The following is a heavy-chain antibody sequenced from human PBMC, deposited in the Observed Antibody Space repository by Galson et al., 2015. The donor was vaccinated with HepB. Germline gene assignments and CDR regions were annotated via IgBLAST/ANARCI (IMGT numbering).Heavy chain of an antibody. CDR3: ARAGPRNRDIVVVPAALNFDY. CDR2: TYYRSKWYN. Sequence: CAISGDSVSSNSAAWNWIRQSPSRGLEWLGRTYYRSKWYNDYAVSVKSRITINPDTSKNQFSLQLNSVTPEDTAVYYCARAGPRNRDIVVVPAALNFDYWGQGTLVTVSS. V-gene: IGHV6-1*01. D-gene: IGHD2-2*01. CDR1: GDSVSSNSAA. J-gene: IGHJ4*02.